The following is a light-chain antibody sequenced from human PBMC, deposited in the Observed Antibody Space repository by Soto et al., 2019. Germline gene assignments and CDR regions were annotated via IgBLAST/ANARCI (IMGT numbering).Light chain of an antibody. CDR2: GAS. CDR1: QSVSSN. V-gene: IGKV3-15*01. CDR3: QQFNYWPPIT. J-gene: IGKJ1*01. Sequence: EIVMTPSPATLSVSPVEGATLSCRASQSVSSNLAWYQQKPGRAPRLLIYGASTRATGIPARFSGSGSGTEFTLTISSLQSEDFAVYYCQQFNYWPPITFGQGTKVDIK.